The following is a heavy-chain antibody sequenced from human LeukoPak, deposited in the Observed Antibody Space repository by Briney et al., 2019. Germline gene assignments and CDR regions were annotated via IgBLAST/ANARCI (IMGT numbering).Heavy chain of an antibody. CDR1: GYTFTSYG. CDR2: ISAYNGNT. Sequence: ASVKVPCKASGYTFTSYGISWVRQAPGQGLEWMGRISAYNGNTNYAQKLQGRVTMTTDTSTSTAYMELRSLRSDDTAVYYCARDSGQRSHYYYYYYMDVWGKGTTITVSS. J-gene: IGHJ6*03. D-gene: IGHD5-12*01. V-gene: IGHV1-18*01. CDR3: ARDSGQRSHYYYYYYMDV.